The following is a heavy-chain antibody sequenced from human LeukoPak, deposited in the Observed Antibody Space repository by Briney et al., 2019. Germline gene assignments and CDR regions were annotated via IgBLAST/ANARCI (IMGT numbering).Heavy chain of an antibody. CDR1: GFTFSSYA. CDR2: IGSSGVIT. J-gene: IGHJ4*02. D-gene: IGHD3-22*01. V-gene: IGHV3-48*03. Sequence: PGGSLRLSCAASGFTFSSYAMSWVRQAPGKGLEWISYIGSSGVITYYADSVKGRFTVSRDNAKNSLYLQMDSLRAEDTAVYYCARDVITSPLDCWGQGTLVTVSS. CDR3: ARDVITSPLDC.